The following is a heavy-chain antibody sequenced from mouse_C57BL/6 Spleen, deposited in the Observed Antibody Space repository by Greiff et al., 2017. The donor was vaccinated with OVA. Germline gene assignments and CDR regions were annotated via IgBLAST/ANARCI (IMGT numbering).Heavy chain of an antibody. CDR3: AAGNYEAWFAY. V-gene: IGHV1-82*01. CDR1: GYAFSSSW. D-gene: IGHD2-1*01. Sequence: QVQLKQSGPELVKPGASVKISCKASGYAFSSSWMNWVKQRPGKGLEWIGRIYPGDGDTNYNGKFKGKATLTADKSSSTAYMQLSSLTSEDSAVDFCAAGNYEAWFAYWGQGTLVTVSA. J-gene: IGHJ3*01. CDR2: IYPGDGDT.